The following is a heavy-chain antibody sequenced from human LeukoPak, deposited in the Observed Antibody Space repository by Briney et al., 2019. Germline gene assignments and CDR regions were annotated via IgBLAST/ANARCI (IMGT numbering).Heavy chain of an antibody. CDR3: ARRKYSDTWFDP. Sequence: GESLKISCKASEYDFANYWIGWVRQMPGKGLEWMGIVSPAGSIIHYSPSFQGQVTISVDRSISTAYLQWTSLRASDSAMYFCARRKYSDTWFDPWGQGTLVTVSS. V-gene: IGHV5-51*01. D-gene: IGHD1-14*01. CDR1: EYDFANYW. CDR2: VSPAGSII. J-gene: IGHJ5*02.